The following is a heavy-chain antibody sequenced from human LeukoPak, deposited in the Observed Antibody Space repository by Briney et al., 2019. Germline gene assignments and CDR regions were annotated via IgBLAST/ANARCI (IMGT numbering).Heavy chain of an antibody. Sequence: AVKVSCKASGGTFSSYAISWVRQAPGQGLEWMGGIIPIFGTTNYAQKFQDRVTITADKSTSTAYMELSSLRSEDTAVYYCARVVGLTGYSSSWYSGYYYYMDVWGKGTTVTVSS. CDR1: GGTFSSYA. V-gene: IGHV1-69*06. D-gene: IGHD6-13*01. J-gene: IGHJ6*03. CDR3: ARVVGLTGYSSSWYSGYYYYMDV. CDR2: IIPIFGTT.